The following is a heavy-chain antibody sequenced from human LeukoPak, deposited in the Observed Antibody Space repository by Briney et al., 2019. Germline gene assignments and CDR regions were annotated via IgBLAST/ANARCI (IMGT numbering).Heavy chain of an antibody. CDR2: IIPILGIA. CDR1: GYTFTGYY. CDR3: ARSVKEYDFWSGYYGWFDP. D-gene: IGHD3-3*01. Sequence: SVKVSCKASGYTFTGYYMHWVRQAPGQGLEWMGRIIPILGIANYAQKFQGRVTITADKSTSTAYMELSSLRSEDTAVYCCARSVKEYDFWSGYYGWFDPWGQGTLVTVSS. V-gene: IGHV1-69*02. J-gene: IGHJ5*02.